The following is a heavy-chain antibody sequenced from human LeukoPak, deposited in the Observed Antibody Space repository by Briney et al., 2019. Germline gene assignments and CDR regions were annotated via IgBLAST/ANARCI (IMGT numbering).Heavy chain of an antibody. CDR2: IIPIFGTA. Sequence: SVKVSCKASGGTFSSYAISWVRQAPGQGLEWMGRIIPIFGTANYAQKFQGRVTITTDESTSTAYMELSSLRSEDTAVYYCARARRITMIVVVEGDWFDPWGQGTLVTVSS. CDR1: GGTFSSYA. D-gene: IGHD3-22*01. V-gene: IGHV1-69*05. CDR3: ARARRITMIVVVEGDWFDP. J-gene: IGHJ5*02.